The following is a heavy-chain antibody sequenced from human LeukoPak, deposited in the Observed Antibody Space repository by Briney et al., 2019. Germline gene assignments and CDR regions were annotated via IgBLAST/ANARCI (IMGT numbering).Heavy chain of an antibody. CDR1: GFTFSDYY. CDR3: ASFYASAHFDY. Sequence: GGSLRLSCAASGFTFSDYYMSWIRQAPGKGLEWVANIKQDGSEKYYVDSVKGRFTISRDNAKNSLYLQMNSLRAEDTAVYYCASFYASAHFDYWGQGTLVTVSS. J-gene: IGHJ4*02. V-gene: IGHV3-7*01. D-gene: IGHD4-17*01. CDR2: IKQDGSEK.